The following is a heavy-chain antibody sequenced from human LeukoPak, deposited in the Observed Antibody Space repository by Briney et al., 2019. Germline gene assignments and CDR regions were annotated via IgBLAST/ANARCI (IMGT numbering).Heavy chain of an antibody. D-gene: IGHD2-15*01. Sequence: GGSLRLSCAASGLTFSSYWMHWVRQAPGKGLVWVSRINSDGSSTSYADSVKGRFTISRDNAKNTLYLQMNSLRAEDTAVYYCARVPGGNSYYYYMDVWGKGTTVTVSS. CDR2: INSDGSST. CDR3: ARVPGGNSYYYYMDV. V-gene: IGHV3-74*01. J-gene: IGHJ6*03. CDR1: GLTFSSYW.